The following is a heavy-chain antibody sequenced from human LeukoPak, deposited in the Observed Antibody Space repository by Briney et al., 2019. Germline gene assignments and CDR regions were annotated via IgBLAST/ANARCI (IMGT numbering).Heavy chain of an antibody. V-gene: IGHV3-23*01. Sequence: GGSLRLSCAASGFTFSTYAMSWVRQASGRGLEWVSAISGSTGSTYYADSVKGRFTISRDNSKNTPYLQMNSLSVEDTAVYYCAKGLSSYYGSGSNYWGQGTLVTVSS. CDR2: ISGSTGST. D-gene: IGHD3-10*01. J-gene: IGHJ4*02. CDR3: AKGLSSYYGSGSNY. CDR1: GFTFSTYA.